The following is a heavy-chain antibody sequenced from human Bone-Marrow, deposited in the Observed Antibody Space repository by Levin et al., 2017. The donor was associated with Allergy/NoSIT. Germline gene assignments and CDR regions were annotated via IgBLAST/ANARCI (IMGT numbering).Heavy chain of an antibody. Sequence: GESLKISCAASGFDFSTYAIHWVRQAPGKGLEWVAVISHDGRSKYYGVSVKGRFTISRDNSKNTLYLQMNSLRDEDTARYYCAKGRCGVTDYHYGFDVWGQGTTVTVSS. CDR3: AKGRCGVTDYHYGFDV. D-gene: IGHD3-10*01. J-gene: IGHJ6*02. CDR2: ISHDGRSK. CDR1: GFDFSTYA. V-gene: IGHV3-30*18.